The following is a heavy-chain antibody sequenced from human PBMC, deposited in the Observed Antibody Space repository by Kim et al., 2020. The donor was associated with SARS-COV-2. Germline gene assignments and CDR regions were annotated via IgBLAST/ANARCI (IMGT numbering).Heavy chain of an antibody. CDR3: AREISQPIYPSGDYYYGMDV. V-gene: IGHV7-4-1*02. Sequence: ASVKVSCKASGYTFTSYAMNWVRQAPGQGLEWMGLINTNTGNPTYAQGFTGRFVFSLDTSVSTAYLQISSLKAEDTAVYYCAREISQPIYPSGDYYYGMDVWGQGTTVTVSS. D-gene: IGHD2-2*02. J-gene: IGHJ6*02. CDR1: GYTFTSYA. CDR2: INTNTGNP.